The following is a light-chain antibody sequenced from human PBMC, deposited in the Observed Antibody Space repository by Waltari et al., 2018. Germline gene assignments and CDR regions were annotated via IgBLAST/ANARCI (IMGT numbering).Light chain of an antibody. CDR3: MQGAHWPRT. V-gene: IGKV2-30*02. Sequence: DVVMTQSPLSLPVTLGQPASISCRSSQRLVHSDGNTYLTWFQQRPGQSPRRLMYKVFKRESGVPDRFSGSGSGTDFTLKISRVEAEDVGVYYCMQGAHWPRTFGQGTKLEI. CDR2: KVF. J-gene: IGKJ2*01. CDR1: QRLVHSDGNTY.